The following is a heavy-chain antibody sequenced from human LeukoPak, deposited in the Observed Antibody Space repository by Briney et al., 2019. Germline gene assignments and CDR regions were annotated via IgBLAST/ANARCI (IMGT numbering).Heavy chain of an antibody. Sequence: GGSLRLSCAASGFTYSSYAMSWVRQAPGKGLEWVSTISDSGAGTDYADSVKGRFTISRDNSKNMLYLQMNSLRAEDTAVYYCARDLDVPNSSSWYWYYYGMDVWGQGTTVTVSS. J-gene: IGHJ6*02. CDR2: ISDSGAGT. V-gene: IGHV3-23*01. CDR1: GFTYSSYA. CDR3: ARDLDVPNSSSWYWYYYGMDV. D-gene: IGHD6-13*01.